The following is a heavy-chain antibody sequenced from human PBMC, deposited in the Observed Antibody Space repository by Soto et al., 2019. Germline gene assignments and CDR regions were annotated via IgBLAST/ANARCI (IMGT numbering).Heavy chain of an antibody. CDR1: GGTFSSYT. J-gene: IGHJ4*02. CDR3: ARDLLDWNYSDY. V-gene: IGHV1-69*08. Sequence: QVQLMQSGAEVKKPGSSVKVSCKASGGTFSSYTISWVRQAPGQGLEWMGRIIPILGIANYAQKFQGRVTITADKSTSTAYMELSSLRSEETAVYYCARDLLDWNYSDYWGQGTLVTVSS. CDR2: IIPILGIA. D-gene: IGHD2-8*02.